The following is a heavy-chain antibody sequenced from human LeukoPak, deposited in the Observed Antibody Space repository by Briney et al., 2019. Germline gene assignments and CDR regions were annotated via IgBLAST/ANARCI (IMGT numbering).Heavy chain of an antibody. V-gene: IGHV3-23*01. CDR2: ISGNGGDT. CDR3: ARDHGVGIQPGLGC. CDR1: GFTFSTYA. Sequence: GGSLRLSCAASGFTFSTYAMSWVRQAPGKGLEWVSTISGNGGDTYYADSVKGRFTISRDNAKNSLYLQMNSLRAEDTAVYYCARDHGVGIQPGLGCWGQGTLVTVSS. D-gene: IGHD5-18*01. J-gene: IGHJ4*02.